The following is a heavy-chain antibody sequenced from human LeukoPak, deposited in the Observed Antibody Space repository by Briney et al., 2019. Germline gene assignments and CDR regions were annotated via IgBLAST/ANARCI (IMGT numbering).Heavy chain of an antibody. D-gene: IGHD1-26*01. CDR2: INPDGSQK. J-gene: IGHJ3*02. V-gene: IGHV3-7*01. Sequence: PGVTLRLSCEASGFTFSGNWMSWVRKPPGKGLKWVASINPDGSQKLYVYSVKGRFTISRDNAKNSLNLQMNSLRAEDTAVYYCARVGYGTYRETDAFDIWGQGTMVTVSS. CDR1: GFTFSGNW. CDR3: ARVGYGTYRETDAFDI.